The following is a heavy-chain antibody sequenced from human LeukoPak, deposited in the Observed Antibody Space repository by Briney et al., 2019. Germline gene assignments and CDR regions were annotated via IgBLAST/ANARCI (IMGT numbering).Heavy chain of an antibody. V-gene: IGHV3-74*03. CDR1: RFTSRSTG. D-gene: IGHD3-10*01. Sequence: GGSLRLSFGAARFTSRSTGMHWFRQVPEKGLVWVSDINSDGSTTTYADSVKGRFTISRDNAKDTLSLHMNSLRVEDTAVYYCARDVGGPYFWGQGTLVTVSS. CDR3: ARDVGGPYF. J-gene: IGHJ4*02. CDR2: INSDGSTT.